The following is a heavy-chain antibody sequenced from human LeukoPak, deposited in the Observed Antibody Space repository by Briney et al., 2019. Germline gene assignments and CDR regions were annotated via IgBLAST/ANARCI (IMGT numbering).Heavy chain of an antibody. CDR1: GYTFTSYA. D-gene: IGHD3-22*01. CDR3: ARDLFPTRNYYDLFDP. Sequence: ASVKVSCKASGYTFTSYAMHWVRQAPGQRLEWMGWINAGNGNTKYSQKFQGRVTITWDTSASTAYMELSSLRSEDTAVYYCARDLFPTRNYYDLFDPWGQGTLVTVSS. V-gene: IGHV1-3*01. CDR2: INAGNGNT. J-gene: IGHJ5*02.